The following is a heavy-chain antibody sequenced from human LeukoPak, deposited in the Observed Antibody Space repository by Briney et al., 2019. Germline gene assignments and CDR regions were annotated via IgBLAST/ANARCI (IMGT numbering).Heavy chain of an antibody. V-gene: IGHV1-69*05. Sequence: SVKVSCKASGGTFSSYAISWVRQAPGQGLEWMGGIIPIFGTANYAQKFQGRVTITTDESTSTAYMELSSLRSEDTAVYYCARDLLPPSGSQAPHYYYMDVWGKGTTVTVSS. J-gene: IGHJ6*03. CDR2: IIPIFGTA. D-gene: IGHD1-26*01. CDR3: ARDLLPPSGSQAPHYYYMDV. CDR1: GGTFSSYA.